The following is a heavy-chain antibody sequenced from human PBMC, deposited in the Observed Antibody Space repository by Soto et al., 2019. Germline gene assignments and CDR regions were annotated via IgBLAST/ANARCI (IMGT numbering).Heavy chain of an antibody. Sequence: ASVKVSCKASGYTFTGYYMHWVRQAPGQGLEWMGWINPNSGGTNYAQKFQGWVTMTRDTSISTAYMELSRLRSDDTAVYYCARTYCSGGSCYFDYWGQGTTVTVSS. V-gene: IGHV1-2*04. J-gene: IGHJ4*02. D-gene: IGHD2-15*01. CDR3: ARTYCSGGSCYFDY. CDR1: GYTFTGYY. CDR2: INPNSGGT.